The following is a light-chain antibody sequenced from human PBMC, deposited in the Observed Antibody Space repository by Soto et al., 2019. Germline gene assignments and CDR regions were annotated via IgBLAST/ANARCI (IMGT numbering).Light chain of an antibody. CDR3: QQSDSTPYT. V-gene: IGKV1-39*01. CDR2: TAA. CDR1: QRITTY. J-gene: IGKJ2*01. Sequence: IHMTQSPSSLSASVGDRVTITCRASQRITTYLNWYQQKPGKAPKLLISTAATLQGGVPARFRGSGSGTDFTLTITTLQPEDFATFFCQQSDSTPYTFGQGTKLEIK.